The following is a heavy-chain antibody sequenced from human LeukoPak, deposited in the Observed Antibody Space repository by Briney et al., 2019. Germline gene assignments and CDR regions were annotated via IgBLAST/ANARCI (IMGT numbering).Heavy chain of an antibody. J-gene: IGHJ5*02. CDR2: IYTSGST. D-gene: IGHD2-2*01. CDR1: GGSISSYY. Sequence: SETLSLTCTVSGGSISSYYWSWIRQPAGKGLEWIGRIYTSGSTNYNPSLKSRVTMSVDTSKNQFSLKLSSVTAADTAVYYCARHTHCSSTSCSARRWFDPWGQGTLVTVSS. V-gene: IGHV4-4*07. CDR3: ARHTHCSSTSCSARRWFDP.